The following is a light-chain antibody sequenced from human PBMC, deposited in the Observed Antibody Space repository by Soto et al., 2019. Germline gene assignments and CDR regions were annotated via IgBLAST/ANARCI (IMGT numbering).Light chain of an antibody. CDR2: DAS. CDR3: QQRSNWPLT. Sequence: EIVLTQSPATLSLSPGERSTLSVSASQSVSRYLAWYQQKPGQAPRLLIYDASNRATGIPARFSGSGSGTDFTLTISSLEPEDFAVYYCQQRSNWPLTFGGGTRWIS. V-gene: IGKV3-11*01. CDR1: QSVSRY. J-gene: IGKJ4*01.